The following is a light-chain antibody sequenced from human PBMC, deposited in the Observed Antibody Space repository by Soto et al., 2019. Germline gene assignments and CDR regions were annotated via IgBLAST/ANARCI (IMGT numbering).Light chain of an antibody. V-gene: IGKV3-11*01. J-gene: IGKJ1*01. CDR3: QHYNSYSEA. Sequence: DIVLTQSPGTLSLSAGEKATLSCRASQSIGSYLAWYQHKLGQPPRLLIYDASNRATGIPVRFSGSGSGTDFTLTISSLQPDDFATYYCQHYNSYSEAFGQGTKVDIK. CDR2: DAS. CDR1: QSIGSY.